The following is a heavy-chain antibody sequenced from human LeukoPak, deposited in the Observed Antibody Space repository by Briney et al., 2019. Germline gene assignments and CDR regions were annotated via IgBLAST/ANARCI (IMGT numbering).Heavy chain of an antibody. CDR3: ARDFRWGFDY. V-gene: IGHV3-48*01. CDR2: ISNNNV. Sequence: PGGSLRPSCAASGFTFNSYSMNWFRQAPGRGLEWVSYISNNNVYYADSVKGRFTISRDNAKSSLYLQMDSLRAEDTAVYYCARDFRWGFDYWGQGTLVTVSS. CDR1: GFTFNSYS. J-gene: IGHJ4*02. D-gene: IGHD7-27*01.